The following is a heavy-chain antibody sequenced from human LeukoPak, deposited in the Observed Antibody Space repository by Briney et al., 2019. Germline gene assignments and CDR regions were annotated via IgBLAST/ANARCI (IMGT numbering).Heavy chain of an antibody. J-gene: IGHJ2*01. CDR3: ARGRGTTMVRGVITNYFDL. CDR2: IDPNSGGT. D-gene: IGHD3-10*01. V-gene: IGHV1-2*02. Sequence: GASVKVSCRASGYTFTAHYIHWVRQAPGQGLEWMGWIDPNSGGTNYAQKFLGSVTMTGDTSINTAFMELSRLRSDDTAIYCCARGRGTTMVRGVITNYFDLWGRGSLVTVSS. CDR1: GYTFTAHY.